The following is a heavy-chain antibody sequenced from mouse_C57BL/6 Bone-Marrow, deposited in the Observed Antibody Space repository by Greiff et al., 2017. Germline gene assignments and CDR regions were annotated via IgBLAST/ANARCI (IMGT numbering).Heavy chain of an antibody. D-gene: IGHD1-1*01. V-gene: IGHV14-4*01. CDR3: TTAVHYFDY. J-gene: IGHJ2*01. Sequence: DVKLVESGAELVRPGASVKLSCTASGFNIKDDYMHWVKQRPEQGLEWIGWIDPENGDTEYASKFQGKATITADTSSNTAYLQLSSLTSEDTAVYYCTTAVHYFDYWGQGTTLTVSS. CDR1: GFNIKDDY. CDR2: IDPENGDT.